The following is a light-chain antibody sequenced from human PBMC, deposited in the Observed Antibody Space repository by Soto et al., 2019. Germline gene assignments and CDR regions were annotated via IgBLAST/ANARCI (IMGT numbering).Light chain of an antibody. Sequence: EIVLTQSPGTLSLSPGERATLSCRASQSVSSNLAWYQQKPGQAPRLLIYDASNRATGIPARFSGSGSGTDFTLTISSLEPEDFAVYYCQQRSNWPWTFGHGTKVDI. CDR3: QQRSNWPWT. CDR1: QSVSSN. CDR2: DAS. V-gene: IGKV3-11*01. J-gene: IGKJ1*01.